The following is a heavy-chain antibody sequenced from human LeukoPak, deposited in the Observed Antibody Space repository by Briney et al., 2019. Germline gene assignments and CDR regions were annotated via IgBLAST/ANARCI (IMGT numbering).Heavy chain of an antibody. Sequence: GGSLRLSCAASGFTFSSYVMHWVRQAPGKGLEWVAVIWYDGSNKYYADSVKGRFTISRDNSKNTLYLQMNSLRADDTAIYYCARVIRYGSGNYYYFDYWGQGTLVTVSS. CDR2: IWYDGSNK. D-gene: IGHD3-10*01. J-gene: IGHJ4*02. V-gene: IGHV3-33*01. CDR3: ARVIRYGSGNYYYFDY. CDR1: GFTFSSYV.